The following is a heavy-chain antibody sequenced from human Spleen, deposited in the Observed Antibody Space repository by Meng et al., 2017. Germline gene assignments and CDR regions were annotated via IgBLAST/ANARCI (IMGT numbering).Heavy chain of an antibody. CDR1: GVIFNTYG. CDR3: VPRTTFYDY. Sequence: EVQLLESGGGLVHAGGALRLSCLASGVIFNTYGMHWVRHAPGKGLDWVSTVDADGCATYYADSMKGRFTISRDNSKNTLDLQMNSLRIEETAIYYCVPRTTFYDYWGQGTLVTVSS. J-gene: IGHJ4*02. D-gene: IGHD2/OR15-2a*01. V-gene: IGHV3-23*01. CDR2: VDADGCAT.